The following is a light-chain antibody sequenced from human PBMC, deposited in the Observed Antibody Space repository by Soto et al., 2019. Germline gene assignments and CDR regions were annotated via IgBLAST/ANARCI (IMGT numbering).Light chain of an antibody. Sequence: QSALTQPASVSGSPGQSITISCTGTSSDVGNYNYVSWYQHHPGKAPKLMIYDVSNRPSGVSNRFSGSKSGNTASLTIPGLQAEDEADYYCSSYTSSSTVVFGGGTKLTVL. CDR2: DVS. CDR3: SSYTSSSTVV. CDR1: SSDVGNYNY. V-gene: IGLV2-14*03. J-gene: IGLJ2*01.